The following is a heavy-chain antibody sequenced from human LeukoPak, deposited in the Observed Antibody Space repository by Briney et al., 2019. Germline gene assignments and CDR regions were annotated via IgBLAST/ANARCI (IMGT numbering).Heavy chain of an antibody. CDR2: IYHSGST. CDR1: GYSISSGYY. Sequence: SETLSLTCTVSGYSISSGYYWGWIRQPPGKGLEWIGSIYHSGSTYYNPSLKSRVTISVDTSKNQSSLKLSSVTAADTAVYYCARAYYDYVWGSYRVNLFDYWGQGTLVTVSS. J-gene: IGHJ4*02. D-gene: IGHD3-16*02. CDR3: ARAYYDYVWGSYRVNLFDY. V-gene: IGHV4-38-2*02.